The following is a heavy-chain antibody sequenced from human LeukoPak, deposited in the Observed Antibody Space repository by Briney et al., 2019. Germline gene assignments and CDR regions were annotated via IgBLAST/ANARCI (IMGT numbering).Heavy chain of an antibody. J-gene: IGHJ6*03. CDR2: IYYSGST. CDR3: AKTQTRVV. CDR1: GGSISSSSYY. Sequence: SEILSLTCTVSGGSISSSSYYWGWIRQPPGKGLEWIGSIYYSGSTFYNPSLKSRVTISVDTSKNQFSLKLSSVTATDTAVYYCAKTQTRVVWGKGTTVTVSS. V-gene: IGHV4-39*01.